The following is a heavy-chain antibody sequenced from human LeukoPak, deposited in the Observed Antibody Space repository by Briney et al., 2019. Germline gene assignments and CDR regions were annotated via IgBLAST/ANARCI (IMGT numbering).Heavy chain of an antibody. J-gene: IGHJ5*02. CDR3: ARDGWFGDYNWFDP. V-gene: IGHV3-48*01. D-gene: IGHD3-10*01. CDR1: GFTFSSYS. CDR2: ISSASNTI. Sequence: GESLRLFCAASGFTFSSYSMNWVRQAPGKGLEWVSYISSASNTIYYADSVKGRFTISRDNAKNSLYLQMNSLRAEDTAMYYCARDGWFGDYNWFDPWGQGILVTVSS.